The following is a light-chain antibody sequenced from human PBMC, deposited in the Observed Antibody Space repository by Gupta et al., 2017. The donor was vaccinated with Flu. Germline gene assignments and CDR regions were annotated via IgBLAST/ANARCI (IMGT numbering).Light chain of an antibody. J-gene: IGKJ1*01. Sequence: PGERTTLSCRASQSVSSSYLAWYQQKPGQAPRLLIYGASNRATGIPDRFSGSGSGTDFTLTISRLEPEDFAVYYCQQYGSSPRTFGQGTKLEIK. V-gene: IGKV3-20*01. CDR2: GAS. CDR1: QSVSSSY. CDR3: QQYGSSPRT.